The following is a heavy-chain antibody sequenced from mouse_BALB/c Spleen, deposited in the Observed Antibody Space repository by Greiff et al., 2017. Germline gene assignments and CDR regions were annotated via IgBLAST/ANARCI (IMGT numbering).Heavy chain of an antibody. CDR1: GDSITSGY. CDR3: ARWGYGNGAWFAY. Sequence: VQLKESGPSLVKPSQTLSLTCSVTGDSITSGYWNWIRKFPGNKLEYMGYISYSGSTYYNPSLKSRISITRDTSKNQYYLQLNSVTTEDTATYYCARWGYGNGAWFAYWGQGTLVTVSA. D-gene: IGHD2-1*01. CDR2: ISYSGST. V-gene: IGHV3-8*02. J-gene: IGHJ3*01.